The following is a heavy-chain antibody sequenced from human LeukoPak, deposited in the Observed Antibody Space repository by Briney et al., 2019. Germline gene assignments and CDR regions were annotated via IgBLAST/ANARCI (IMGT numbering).Heavy chain of an antibody. CDR2: INSDSSHI. Sequence: GGSLRLSCAASRFTFSSYSMNWVRQAPGKGLEWVSSINSDSSHIYYADSVKGRFTISRDNAKNSLYLQMNSLRAEDTAVYYCARAPRSGSADYFDYWGQGTLVTVSS. CDR1: RFTFSSYS. J-gene: IGHJ4*02. V-gene: IGHV3-21*01. CDR3: ARAPRSGSADYFDY. D-gene: IGHD5-12*01.